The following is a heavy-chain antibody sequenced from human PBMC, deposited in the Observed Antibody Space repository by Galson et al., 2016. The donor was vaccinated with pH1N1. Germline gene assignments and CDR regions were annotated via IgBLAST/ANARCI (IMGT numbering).Heavy chain of an antibody. J-gene: IGHJ2*01. V-gene: IGHV3-48*01. D-gene: IGHD3-3*01. CDR1: GFSFSSYT. Sequence: SLRLSCAASGFSFSSYTMNWVRQAPGKALEWLSHITSGSGGINYADSVKGRFTISRENAKNSLFLEIDSLSAEDTAVYYCTRCANGPLDFWVFDLWGRGTLVSVSP. CDR2: ITSGSGGI. CDR3: TRCANGPLDFWVFDL.